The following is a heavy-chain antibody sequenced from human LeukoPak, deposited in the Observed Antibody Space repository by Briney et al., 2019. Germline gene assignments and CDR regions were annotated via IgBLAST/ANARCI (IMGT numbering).Heavy chain of an antibody. CDR3: ATKDNWNYGY. D-gene: IGHD1-7*01. CDR1: GYTSTSYD. V-gene: IGHV1-8*01. J-gene: IGHJ4*02. Sequence: GASVRVSCKASGYTSTSYDINWVRQAIGQGLERMGWMNPNSGNTGYAQKFQGRVTMTRNTSISTAYMELSSLRSEDTAVYYCATKDNWNYGYWGQGTLVTVSS. CDR2: MNPNSGNT.